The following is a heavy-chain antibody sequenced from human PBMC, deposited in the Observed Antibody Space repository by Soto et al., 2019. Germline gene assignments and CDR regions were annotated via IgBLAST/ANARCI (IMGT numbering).Heavy chain of an antibody. D-gene: IGHD3-22*01. V-gene: IGHV1-24*01. CDR1: GYTLTELS. CDR2: FNPEDGET. CDR3: ARRKGDYYDSSGYHYYFDY. Sequence: ASVKVSCKVSGYTLTELSIHWVRQAPGKGLEWMGGFNPEDGETKSAQKFQGRVTMTEDTSISTAYMELSRLRSDDTAVYYCARRKGDYYDSSGYHYYFDYWGQGTLVTVSS. J-gene: IGHJ4*02.